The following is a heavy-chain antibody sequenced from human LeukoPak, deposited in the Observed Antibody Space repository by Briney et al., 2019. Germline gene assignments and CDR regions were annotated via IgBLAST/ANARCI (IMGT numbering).Heavy chain of an antibody. J-gene: IGHJ4*02. D-gene: IGHD6-13*01. Sequence: SSEPLSLTCTVSGDSISSSNYYWDWVRQPPGKGLEWIGSIYYSGTTYYNPSLKSRVTMSVDMSKNQFSLKLSSVTAADTAVYYCARLLRWVYYFDYWGQGTLVTVSS. CDR1: GDSISSSNYY. CDR3: ARLLRWVYYFDY. CDR2: IYYSGTT. V-gene: IGHV4-39*01.